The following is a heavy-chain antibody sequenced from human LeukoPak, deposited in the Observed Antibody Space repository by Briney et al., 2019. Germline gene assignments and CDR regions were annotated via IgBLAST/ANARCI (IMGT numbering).Heavy chain of an antibody. CDR2: FDPEDGET. V-gene: IGHV1-24*01. J-gene: IGHJ5*02. CDR3: ATVMAWPFDP. CDR1: GGTFSSYA. Sequence: ASVKVSCKASGGTFSSYAISWVRQAPGQGLEWMGGFDPEDGETIYAQKFQGRVTMTEDTSTDTAYMELSSLRSEDTAVYYCATVMAWPFDPWGQGTLVTVSS. D-gene: IGHD5-24*01.